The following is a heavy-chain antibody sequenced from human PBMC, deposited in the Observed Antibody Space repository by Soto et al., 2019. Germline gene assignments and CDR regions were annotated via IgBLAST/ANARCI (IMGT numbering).Heavy chain of an antibody. CDR3: ARERPGIAAAGGYNWFDP. CDR2: IIPIFGTA. V-gene: IGHV1-69*13. J-gene: IGHJ5*02. CDR1: GGTFSSYA. D-gene: IGHD6-13*01. Sequence: VKVSCKASGGTFSSYAISWVRQAPGQGLEWMGGIIPIFGTANYAQKFQGRVTITADESTSTAYMELSSLRSEDTAVYYCARERPGIAAAGGYNWFDPWGQGTLVTVSS.